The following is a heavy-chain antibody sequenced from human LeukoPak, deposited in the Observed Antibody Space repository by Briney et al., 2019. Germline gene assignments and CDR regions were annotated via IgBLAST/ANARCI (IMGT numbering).Heavy chain of an antibody. Sequence: ASVKVSCKASGGTFSSYAISWVRQAPGQGLEWMGGIIPIFGTANYAQKFQGRVTITADESTSTAYMELSSLRSEDTAVYYCARDRTGYSSGWYALLDYWGQGTLVTVSS. V-gene: IGHV1-69*13. CDR2: IIPIFGTA. CDR3: ARDRTGYSSGWYALLDY. CDR1: GGTFSSYA. J-gene: IGHJ4*02. D-gene: IGHD6-19*01.